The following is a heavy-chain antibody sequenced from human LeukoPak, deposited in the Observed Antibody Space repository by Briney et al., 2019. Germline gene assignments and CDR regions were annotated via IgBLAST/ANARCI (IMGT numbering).Heavy chain of an antibody. J-gene: IGHJ3*02. CDR1: GGSISSGGYS. V-gene: IGHV4-30-2*01. CDR2: IYHSGST. CDR3: ARYCSGGSCYRDAFDI. D-gene: IGHD2-15*01. Sequence: SETLSLTCAVSGGSISSGGYSWSWIRQPPGKGLEWIGYIYHSGSTYYNPSLKSRVTISVDRSKNQFSLKLSSVTAADTAVYYCARYCSGGSCYRDAFDIWGQGKMVTVFS.